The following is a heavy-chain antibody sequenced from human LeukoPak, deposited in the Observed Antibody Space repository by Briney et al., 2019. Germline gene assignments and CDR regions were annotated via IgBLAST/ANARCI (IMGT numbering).Heavy chain of an antibody. D-gene: IGHD6-19*01. CDR2: IYYSGST. J-gene: IGHJ4*02. CDR1: GGSISSYY. V-gene: IGHV4-59*01. CDR3: ARAAPYSSDFDY. Sequence: PSETLSLTCTVSGGSISSYYWSWIRQPPGKGLEWIGYIYYSGSTNYNPSLKSRVTISVDTSKNQFSLKLSSVAAADTAVYYCARAAPYSSDFDYWGQGTLVTVSS.